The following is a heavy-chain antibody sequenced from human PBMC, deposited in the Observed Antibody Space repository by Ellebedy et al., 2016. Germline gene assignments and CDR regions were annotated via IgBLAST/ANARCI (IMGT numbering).Heavy chain of an antibody. CDR3: ARDKRYFDWLFPPYYGMDV. CDR1: GFTFSDYY. CDR2: ISSSGSTI. Sequence: GGSLRLSCAASGFTFSDYYMSWIRQAPGKGLEWVSYISSSGSTIYYADSVKGRFPISRDNAKNSLYLQMNSLRAEDTAVYYCARDKRYFDWLFPPYYGMDVWGQGTTVTVSS. D-gene: IGHD3-9*01. J-gene: IGHJ6*02. V-gene: IGHV3-11*01.